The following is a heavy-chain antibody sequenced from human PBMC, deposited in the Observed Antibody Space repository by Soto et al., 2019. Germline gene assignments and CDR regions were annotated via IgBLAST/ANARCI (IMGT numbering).Heavy chain of an antibody. CDR3: ARATRSGSPHFDH. V-gene: IGHV1-46*01. CDR2: INPSGDST. D-gene: IGHD5-12*01. J-gene: IGHJ4*02. Sequence: ASVKVSCKASGDTFSNYYMHWVRQAPGQGLEWMGIINPSGDSTSYAQEFQGRVTMTRETSTSTLYMELSSLRSEDTAVYYCARATRSGSPHFDHWGQGTLVTVSS. CDR1: GDTFSNYY.